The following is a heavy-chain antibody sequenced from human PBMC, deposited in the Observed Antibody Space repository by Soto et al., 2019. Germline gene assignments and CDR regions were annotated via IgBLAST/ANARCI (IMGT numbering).Heavy chain of an antibody. D-gene: IGHD3-22*01. CDR1: GYTFTSYG. CDR3: ARGLNYYDSSGYSLHDAFDI. CDR2: ISAYNGNT. V-gene: IGHV1-18*01. J-gene: IGHJ3*02. Sequence: ASVKVSCKASGYTFTSYGTSWVRQAPGQGLEWMGWISAYNGNTNYAQKLQGRVTMTTDTSTSTAYMELRSLRSDDTAVYYCARGLNYYDSSGYSLHDAFDIWGQGTMVTVSS.